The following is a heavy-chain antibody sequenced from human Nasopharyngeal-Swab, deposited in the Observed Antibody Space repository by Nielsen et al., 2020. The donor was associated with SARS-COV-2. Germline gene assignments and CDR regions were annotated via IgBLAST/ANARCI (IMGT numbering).Heavy chain of an antibody. CDR1: GDSVSSSSAA. CDR3: ARARGAYGDYYYYYYTDV. V-gene: IGHV6-1*01. Sequence: QTLSLTCATSGDSVSSSSAAWNWIRQSPSRGLEWLGRTYYRSKWYNDYAVSVKSRITINPDTSKNQFSLHLNSVTPEDTAVYYCARARGAYGDYYYYYYTDVWGKGTTVTVSS. D-gene: IGHD4-17*01. J-gene: IGHJ6*03. CDR2: TYYRSKWYN.